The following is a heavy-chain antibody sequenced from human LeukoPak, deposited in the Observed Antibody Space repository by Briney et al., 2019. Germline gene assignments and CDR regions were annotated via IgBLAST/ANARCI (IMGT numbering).Heavy chain of an antibody. Sequence: GGSLRLSCAASGFTFSTYSMNWVRQAPGKGLEWVSYISGSSGTIYYADSVKGRFTISRDNAKNSLYLQMNSLRAEDTAVYYCARRSEFGLLDYMDVWGKGTTVTVSS. D-gene: IGHD3-16*01. J-gene: IGHJ6*03. CDR2: ISGSSGTI. CDR3: ARRSEFGLLDYMDV. CDR1: GFTFSTYS. V-gene: IGHV3-48*01.